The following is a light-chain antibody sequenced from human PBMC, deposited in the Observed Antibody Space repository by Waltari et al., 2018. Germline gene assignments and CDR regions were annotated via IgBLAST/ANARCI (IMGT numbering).Light chain of an antibody. CDR2: AAS. CDR1: QTLTTY. J-gene: IGKJ2*01. Sequence: DIQLTQSPSYLSASVGDRVTITCRASQTLTTYLNWYQQRPGTAPKFLIYAASNLETGVPSRFSGGGSGTDFTLTISSLQPEDFATYYCQQSYSTPPYTFGQGTKLEIK. V-gene: IGKV1-39*01. CDR3: QQSYSTPPYT.